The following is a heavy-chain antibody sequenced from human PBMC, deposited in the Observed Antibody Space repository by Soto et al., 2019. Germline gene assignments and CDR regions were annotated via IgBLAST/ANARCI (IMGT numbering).Heavy chain of an antibody. CDR2: VYPSYSDV. D-gene: IGHD3-3*02. CDR1: GYRFSSSL. J-gene: IGHJ4*02. CDR3: TKAAPSTFDS. V-gene: IGHV5-51*01. Sequence: WESLKISCQGTGYRFSSSLVGWVRQKPGKGVEGLGNVYPSYSDVRYSPAFEGQVTISDDHSINTAYLQLLNLKASDTAIYYCTKAAPSTFDSWGQGTLVTVSS.